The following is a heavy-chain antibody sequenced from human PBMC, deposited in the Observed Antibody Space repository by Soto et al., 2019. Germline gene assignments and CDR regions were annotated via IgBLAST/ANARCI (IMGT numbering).Heavy chain of an antibody. V-gene: IGHV3-30-3*01. Sequence: QVQLVESGGGVVQPGRSLRLSCAASGFTFSSYAMHWVRQAPGKGLELVAVISYDGSNKYYADSVKGRFTISRDNSKNTLYLQMNSLRAEDTAVYYCAREQREPRTIFGVVISYYGMDVWGQGTTVTVSS. D-gene: IGHD3-3*01. J-gene: IGHJ6*02. CDR2: ISYDGSNK. CDR1: GFTFSSYA. CDR3: AREQREPRTIFGVVISYYGMDV.